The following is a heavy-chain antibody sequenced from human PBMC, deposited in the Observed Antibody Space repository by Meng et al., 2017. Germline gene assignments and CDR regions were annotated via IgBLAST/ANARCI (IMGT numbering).Heavy chain of an antibody. CDR3: AHSREVRTFYWFDP. CDR1: GFSLSTRGVG. J-gene: IGHJ5*02. CDR2: IYWDDDK. V-gene: IGHV2-5*02. D-gene: IGHD2/OR15-2a*01. Sequence: QITLKESGPTLVKPTQTLTLTCALSGFSLSTRGVGVGWIRQPPGKALEWFALIYWDDDKRYSPSLKSRLTITKDTSKNQVVLTMTNMDPVDTATYYCAHSREVRTFYWFDPWGQGTLVTVSS.